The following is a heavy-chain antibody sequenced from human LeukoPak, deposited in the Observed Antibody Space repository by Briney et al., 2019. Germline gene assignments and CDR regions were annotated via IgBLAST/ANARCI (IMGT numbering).Heavy chain of an antibody. J-gene: IGHJ4*02. V-gene: IGHV4-34*01. CDR2: INHSGST. CDR3: ARREKPPRWWAAAGSYFDH. D-gene: IGHD6-13*01. Sequence: SETLSLTCAVYGGSFSGYYWSWIRQPPGKGLEWIGEINHSGSTNYNPSLKSRVTISVDTSKNQFSLKLSSVTAADTAVYYCARREKPPRWWAAAGSYFDHWGQGTLVTVSS. CDR1: GGSFSGYY.